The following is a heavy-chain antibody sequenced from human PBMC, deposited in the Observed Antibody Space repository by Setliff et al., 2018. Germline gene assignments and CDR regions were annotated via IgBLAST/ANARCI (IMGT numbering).Heavy chain of an antibody. CDR2: INHSGST. V-gene: IGHV4-34*01. Sequence: SETLSLTCAVYGGSFSDYHWNWIRQPPGQGLEWIGEINHSGSTNYNPSLKSRVTISVDTSKNQFSLKLSSVTAADTAVYYCARVRYVFWSGSIDYWGQGTLVTVSS. CDR3: ARVRYVFWSGSIDY. CDR1: GGSFSDYH. D-gene: IGHD3-3*01. J-gene: IGHJ4*02.